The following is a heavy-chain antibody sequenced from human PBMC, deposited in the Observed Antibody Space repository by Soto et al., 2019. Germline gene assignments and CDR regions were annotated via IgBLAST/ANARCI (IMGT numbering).Heavy chain of an antibody. CDR3: AREGTARDLGH. CDR1: GASISSGEYS. CDR2: IYHSGTT. V-gene: IGHV4-30-2*01. D-gene: IGHD2-21*02. Sequence: PSETLSLTCAVSGASISSGEYSWSWIRQPPGKGLEWIGYIYHSGTTHYNPSLQSRVTISVDKSKNQFSLRLTSVTAADTAVYYCAREGTARDLGHWGQGTLVTVSS. J-gene: IGHJ1*01.